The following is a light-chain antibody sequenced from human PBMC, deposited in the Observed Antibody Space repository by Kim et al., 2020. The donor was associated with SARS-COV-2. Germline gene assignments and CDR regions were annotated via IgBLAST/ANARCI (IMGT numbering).Light chain of an antibody. CDR2: GKN. CDR3: NSRDSSGNHYV. Sequence: SSELTQDPAVSVALGQTVRITCQGDSLRSYYASWYQQKPRQAPVLVIYGKNNRPSGIPDRFSGSTSGNTASLTITGAQAEDEADYYCNSRDSSGNHYVFGNGTKVTVL. CDR1: SLRSYY. V-gene: IGLV3-19*01. J-gene: IGLJ1*01.